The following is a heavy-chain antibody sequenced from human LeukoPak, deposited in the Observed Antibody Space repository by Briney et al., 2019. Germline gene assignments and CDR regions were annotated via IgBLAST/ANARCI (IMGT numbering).Heavy chain of an antibody. CDR3: SIVDSDY. V-gene: IGHV3-7*01. CDR2: IKQDGSDK. CDR1: GFTFSNYW. J-gene: IGHJ4*02. Sequence: GGSLRLSCAASGFTFSNYWVSWVRQAPGKGLEWVANIKQDGSDKYYVDSVKGRFTISRDNAKNSLYLQMNSLRVEDTAVYYCSIVDSDYWGQGTLVTVSS.